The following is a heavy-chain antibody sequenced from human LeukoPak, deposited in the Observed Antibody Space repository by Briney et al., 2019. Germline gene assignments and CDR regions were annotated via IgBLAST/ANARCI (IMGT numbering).Heavy chain of an antibody. V-gene: IGHV4-59*01. CDR2: IYSSGTT. CDR3: GRDASKYGSYYFAMDV. D-gene: IGHD4-11*01. CDR1: GGSINNYY. J-gene: IGHJ6*02. Sequence: SEPLSLTCTVSGGSINNYYWTWIRQPPGKGLEWIGYIYSSGTTSYNPSLKSRVTISVDTSRNQFSLRLSSVTAADTAVYYCGRDASKYGSYYFAMDVWGQGTTVTVSS.